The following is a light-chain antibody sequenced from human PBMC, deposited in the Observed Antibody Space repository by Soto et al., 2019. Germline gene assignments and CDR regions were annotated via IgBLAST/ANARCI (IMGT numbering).Light chain of an antibody. CDR2: GAS. J-gene: IGKJ2*01. CDR1: QSFNNN. CDR3: QQYNNLPPDT. V-gene: IGKV3-15*01. Sequence: EIILTQSPASLSVSPGEIATLSCRASQSFNNNLAWYQQKPGQAPRLLIYGASTRATGIPGRFRGSGSGTEFTLTITRLQSEEFAVYFCQQYNNLPPDTFGQGTKLAIQ.